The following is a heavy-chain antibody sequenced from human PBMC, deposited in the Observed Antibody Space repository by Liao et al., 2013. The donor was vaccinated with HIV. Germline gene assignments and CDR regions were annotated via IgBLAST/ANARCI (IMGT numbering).Heavy chain of an antibody. J-gene: IGHJ4*02. D-gene: IGHD3-22*01. Sequence: QVQLQESGPGLVKPSETLSLTCTVSGGSISSGSYYWSWIRQPAGKGLEWIGRIYTSGSTNYNPSLKSRVTISVDTSKNQFSLKLSSVAAADTAVYYCARSPGYYYDSSGYYPFDYWGQGTLVTSPQ. V-gene: IGHV4-61*02. CDR1: GGSISSGSYY. CDR3: ARSPGYYYDSSGYYPFDY. CDR2: IYTSGST.